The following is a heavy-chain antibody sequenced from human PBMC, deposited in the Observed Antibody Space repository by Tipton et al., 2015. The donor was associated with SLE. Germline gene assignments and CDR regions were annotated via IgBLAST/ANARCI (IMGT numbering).Heavy chain of an antibody. CDR2: IYHSGST. CDR1: GYSISSGYY. Sequence: TLSLTCAVSGYSISSGYYWGWIRQPPGKGLEWIGSIYHSGSTYYNPSLKSRVTISVDTSKNQFSLKLSSVTAADTAVYYCAKAVAGFFDYWGQGTLVTVSS. D-gene: IGHD6-19*01. V-gene: IGHV4-38-2*01. J-gene: IGHJ4*02. CDR3: AKAVAGFFDY.